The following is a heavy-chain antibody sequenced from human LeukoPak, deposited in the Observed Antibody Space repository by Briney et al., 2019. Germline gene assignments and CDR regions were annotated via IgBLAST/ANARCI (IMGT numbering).Heavy chain of an antibody. D-gene: IGHD3-3*01. CDR1: GFTFSSYA. CDR3: AKDRYTGAYYDFWSGQLDAFDI. V-gene: IGHV3-23*01. CDR2: ISGSGGST. Sequence: GGSLRLSCAASGFTFSSYAMSWGRQAPGKGLEWVSAISGSGGSTYYADSVKGRFTISRDNSKNTLYLQMNSLRAEDTAVYYCAKDRYTGAYYDFWSGQLDAFDIWGQGTMVTVSS. J-gene: IGHJ3*02.